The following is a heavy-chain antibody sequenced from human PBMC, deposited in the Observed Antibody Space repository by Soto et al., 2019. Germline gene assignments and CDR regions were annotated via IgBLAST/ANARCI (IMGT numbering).Heavy chain of an antibody. V-gene: IGHV3-21*06. J-gene: IGHJ4*02. CDR1: GFTFTRYS. CDR3: ARESEDLTSNFDY. CDR2: ISSTTHYI. Sequence: PGGSLRLSCAASGFTFTRYSMNWVHQAPGKGLEWVSSISSTTHYIYYTDSMRGRFTITRDNAKNAVYLEMNSLRAEDTAVYYCARESEDLTSNFDYWGQGTLVTVSS.